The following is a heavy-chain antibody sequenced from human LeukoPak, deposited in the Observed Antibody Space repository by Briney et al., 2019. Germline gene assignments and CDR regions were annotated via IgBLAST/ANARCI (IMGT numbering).Heavy chain of an antibody. Sequence: GESLKISCKGSGYSFTSYWIDWVRQMPGKGLEWMGSIYPGDSDTRYSPSFQGQVTMSADKSISTAYLQWSRLKASDTATYYCAATGIVSTVDTFDIWGQGTMVTVSS. CDR2: IYPGDSDT. D-gene: IGHD5-12*01. CDR1: GYSFTSYW. CDR3: AATGIVSTVDTFDI. J-gene: IGHJ3*02. V-gene: IGHV5-51*01.